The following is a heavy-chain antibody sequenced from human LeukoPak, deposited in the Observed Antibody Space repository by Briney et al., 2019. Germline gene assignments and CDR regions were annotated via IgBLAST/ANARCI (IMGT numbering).Heavy chain of an antibody. D-gene: IGHD6-19*01. CDR2: MNPNSGNT. CDR1: GYTFTSYD. J-gene: IGHJ4*02. Sequence: ASVKVSFKSSGYTFTSYDINWVRQATGQGLEWMGWMNPNSGNTGYAQKFQGRVTMTRNTSISTAYMELSSLRSEDTAVYYCARGPLIAVDGTKYWGQGTLVTVSS. CDR3: ARGPLIAVDGTKY. V-gene: IGHV1-8*01.